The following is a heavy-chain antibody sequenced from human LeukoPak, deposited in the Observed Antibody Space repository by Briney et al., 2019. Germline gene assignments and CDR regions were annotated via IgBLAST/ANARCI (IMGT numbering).Heavy chain of an antibody. CDR3: AKNYDSSGYYSDY. D-gene: IGHD3-22*01. CDR2: ISGSGGST. V-gene: IGHV3-23*01. J-gene: IGHJ4*02. Sequence: PGGSLRLSCAASGFTSSSYAMNWVRQAPGKGLEWVSAISGSGGSTYYADSVKGRFTISRDNSKNTLYLQMNSLRAEDTAVYYCAKNYDSSGYYSDYWGQGALVTVSS. CDR1: GFTSSSYA.